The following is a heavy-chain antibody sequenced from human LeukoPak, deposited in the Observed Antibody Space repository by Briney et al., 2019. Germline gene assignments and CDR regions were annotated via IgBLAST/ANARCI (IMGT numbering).Heavy chain of an antibody. CDR3: ARRGPHGDYVVY. J-gene: IGHJ4*02. D-gene: IGHD4-17*01. CDR2: ISYDGSNK. V-gene: IGHV3-30-3*01. CDR1: GFTFSSYA. Sequence: GGSLRLSCAASGFTFSSYAMHWVRQAPGKGLEWVAVISYDGSNKYYADSVKGRFTISRDNSKNTLYLQMNSLRAEDTAVYYCARRGPHGDYVVYWGQGTLVTVSS.